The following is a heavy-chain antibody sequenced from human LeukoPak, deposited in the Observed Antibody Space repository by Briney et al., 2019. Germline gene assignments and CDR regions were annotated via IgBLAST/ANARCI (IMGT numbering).Heavy chain of an antibody. J-gene: IGHJ4*02. D-gene: IGHD6-13*01. V-gene: IGHV3-30-3*01. CDR3: ARDRAAAGTAYYFDY. Sequence: SLTLSCSASGFTFSSYALHWVRQAPPKGRDGVAVISYVGSKKYYADSVKGRFTISRDNAKNPLYPQMNSRRAEGTAVYFLARDRAAAGTAYYFDYWGQGTLVTVSS. CDR2: ISYVGSKK. CDR1: GFTFSSYA.